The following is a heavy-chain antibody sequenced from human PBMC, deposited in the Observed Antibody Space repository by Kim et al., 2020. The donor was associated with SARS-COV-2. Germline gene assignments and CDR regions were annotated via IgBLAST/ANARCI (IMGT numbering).Heavy chain of an antibody. D-gene: IGHD4-17*01. CDR3: ARGSHDYGDYAFDY. J-gene: IGHJ4*02. Sequence: NPSLKCRVTIAVDTSKNQFSLKLSSVTAADTAVYYCARGSHDYGDYAFDYWGQGTLVTVSS. V-gene: IGHV4-34*01.